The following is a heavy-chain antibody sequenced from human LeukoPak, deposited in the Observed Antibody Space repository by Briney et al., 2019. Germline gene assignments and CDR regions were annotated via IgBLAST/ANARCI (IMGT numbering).Heavy chain of an antibody. CDR3: ARGGWYQAY. Sequence: SETLSLTCSVSGGSISGYYWSWIRQPPGKGLEWIGYIYYTGSSTYNPSLKSRVTISVDTSKNQFSLKLNSVTAADTAVYYCARGGWYQAYWGQGTLVTVSS. V-gene: IGHV4-59*01. D-gene: IGHD2-15*01. CDR1: GGSISGYY. CDR2: IYYTGSS. J-gene: IGHJ4*02.